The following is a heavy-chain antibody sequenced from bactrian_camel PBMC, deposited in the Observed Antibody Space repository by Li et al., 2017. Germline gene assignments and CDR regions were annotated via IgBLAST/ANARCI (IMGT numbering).Heavy chain of an antibody. J-gene: IGHJ4*01. CDR1: GYTSSDFC. CDR2: IYSGDHST. Sequence: QLVESGGGSVQAGGSLTLSCAVSGYTSSDFCMDWFRQAPGKEREGVALIYSGDHSTYYLDSVKGRFTISLDAAANTLYLQMDSLRPEDTAMYYCAASLGKTYCHAAFFLTRARPNFGYMGQGTQVTVS. D-gene: IGHD5*01. V-gene: IGHV3S25*01.